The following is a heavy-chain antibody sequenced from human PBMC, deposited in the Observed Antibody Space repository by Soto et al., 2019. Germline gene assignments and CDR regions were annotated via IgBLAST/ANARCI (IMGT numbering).Heavy chain of an antibody. J-gene: IGHJ4*02. D-gene: IGHD2-21*01. Sequence: RGSLRLSCAASGFTFSSYWMSWVRQAPGKGLEWVANIKQDGSEKYYVDSVKGRFTISRDNAKNSLYLQMNSLRAEDTAVYYCARDDLLYCGGDCHHFDYCGQGTLVTVSS. CDR2: IKQDGSEK. CDR1: GFTFSSYW. CDR3: ARDDLLYCGGDCHHFDY. V-gene: IGHV3-7*01.